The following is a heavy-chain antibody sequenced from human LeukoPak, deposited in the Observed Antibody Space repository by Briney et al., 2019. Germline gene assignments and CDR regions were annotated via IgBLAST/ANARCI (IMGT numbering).Heavy chain of an antibody. D-gene: IGHD1-14*01. CDR3: ARSYSFPEGFDY. Sequence: SETLSLTCTVSGYSISSGYYWGWIRQPAGKGLEWIGSIYHSGSTYYNPSLKSRVTISVDTSKNQFSLKLSSVTAADTAVYYCARSYSFPEGFDYWGQGTLVTVSS. CDR2: IYHSGST. V-gene: IGHV4-38-2*02. CDR1: GYSISSGYY. J-gene: IGHJ4*02.